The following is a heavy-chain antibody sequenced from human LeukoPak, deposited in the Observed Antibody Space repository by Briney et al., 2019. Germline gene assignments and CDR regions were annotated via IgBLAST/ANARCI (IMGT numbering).Heavy chain of an antibody. CDR3: AKDYSGYDYLDY. CDR1: GLTFSSYA. CDR2: ISGSGGKT. D-gene: IGHD5-12*01. J-gene: IGHJ4*02. V-gene: IGHV3-23*01. Sequence: PGGSLRLSCAASGLTFSSYAMSWVRQAPGKGLEWVSGISGSGGKTYYADSVKGRFTISRDNSKNTLYLQMNSLRAEDTAVYYCAKDYSGYDYLDYWGQGTLVTVSS.